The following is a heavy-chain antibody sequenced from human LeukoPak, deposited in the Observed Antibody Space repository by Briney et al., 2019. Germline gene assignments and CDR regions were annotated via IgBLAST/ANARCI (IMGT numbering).Heavy chain of an antibody. CDR2: ITGSGDTA. D-gene: IGHD6-25*01. Sequence: GGSLKLSCAASGFTFSSYAVTWVRQAPGKGLEWVSSITGSGDTAFYADSVKGRFTISRDNSKNILYLQMHSLRVEDTAVYYCVKDYSTIAAAANPLFDYWGQGALVTVSS. V-gene: IGHV3-23*01. CDR3: VKDYSTIAAAANPLFDY. CDR1: GFTFSSYA. J-gene: IGHJ4*02.